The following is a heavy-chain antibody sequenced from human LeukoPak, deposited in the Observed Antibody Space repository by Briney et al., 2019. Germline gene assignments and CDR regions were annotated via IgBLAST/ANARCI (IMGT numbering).Heavy chain of an antibody. D-gene: IGHD2-2*01. CDR2: IYYSGST. Sequence: SETLSLTCTVSGGSISSSSCYWGWIRQPPGKGLEWIGSIYYSGSTYYNPSLKSRVTISVDTSKNQFSLKLSSVTAADTAVYYCARRFRKSVVPAASPYFDYWGQGTLVTVSS. V-gene: IGHV4-39*07. CDR1: GGSISSSSCY. J-gene: IGHJ4*02. CDR3: ARRFRKSVVPAASPYFDY.